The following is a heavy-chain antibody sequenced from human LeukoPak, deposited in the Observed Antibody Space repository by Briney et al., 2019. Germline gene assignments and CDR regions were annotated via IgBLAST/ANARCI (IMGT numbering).Heavy chain of an antibody. V-gene: IGHV4-4*02. D-gene: IGHD3-3*01. CDR2: VHLDGRT. J-gene: IGHJ4*02. CDR3: AREGGFYRPLDY. Sequence: SETPFPTRGVVGGSVTSNNRWAWGRQPPREGLEWIGEVHLDGRTNYNPSLKSRLIMSVDLPENHISLKLTSVTAADTAVYYCAREGGFYRPLDYSGQGTLVTVSS. CDR1: GGSVTSNNR.